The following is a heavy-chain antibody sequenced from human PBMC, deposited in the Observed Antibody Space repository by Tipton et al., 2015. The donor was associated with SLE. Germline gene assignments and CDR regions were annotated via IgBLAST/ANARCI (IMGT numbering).Heavy chain of an antibody. CDR2: IYPDDSDT. CDR1: GYSFSNYW. Sequence: QLVQSGAEVKYPGESLKISCKGFGYSFSNYWIGWVRQMPGKGLEWMGIIYPDDSDTRYSPTFQGLVTISADKSISTAYLQWSSLKASDTAMYYCANGTSMHYDAFDIWGQGTMVTVSS. D-gene: IGHD2/OR15-2a*01. J-gene: IGHJ3*02. CDR3: ANGTSMHYDAFDI. V-gene: IGHV5-51*03.